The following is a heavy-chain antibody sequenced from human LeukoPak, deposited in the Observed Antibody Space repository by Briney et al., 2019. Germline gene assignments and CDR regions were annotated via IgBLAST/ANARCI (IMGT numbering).Heavy chain of an antibody. CDR2: IYYSGST. CDR3: ARREANDYDILTGQRVFDY. Sequence: PSETLSLTCTVSGGSISSSSYYWGWIRQPPGKGLEWIGSIYYSGSTYYNPSLKSRVTISVDTSKNQFSLKLSSVTAADTAVYYCARREANDYDILTGQRVFDYWGQGTLVTVSS. V-gene: IGHV4-39*01. CDR1: GGSISSSSYY. D-gene: IGHD3-9*01. J-gene: IGHJ4*02.